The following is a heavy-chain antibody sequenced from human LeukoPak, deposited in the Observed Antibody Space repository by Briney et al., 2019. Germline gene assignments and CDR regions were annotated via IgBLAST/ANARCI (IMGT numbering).Heavy chain of an antibody. CDR2: IYYTGST. V-gene: IGHV4-59*01. J-gene: IGHJ4*02. CDR3: ARESNGSGSYPYFDC. D-gene: IGHD3-10*01. CDR1: GGSITSYY. Sequence: SETLSLTCTVSGGSITSYYWSWIRQPPGKGLEWIGYIYYTGSTNYNPSLKSRVTISVDTFKNQFSLKLSSVTAADTAVYYCARESNGSGSYPYFDCWGQGTLVTVSS.